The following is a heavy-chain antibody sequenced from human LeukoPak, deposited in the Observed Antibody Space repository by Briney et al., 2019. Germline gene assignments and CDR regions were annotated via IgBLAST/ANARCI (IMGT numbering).Heavy chain of an antibody. V-gene: IGHV4-59*01. CDR2: IYYSGST. J-gene: IGHJ4*02. CDR3: AREGFGISRSYFDY. D-gene: IGHD4-23*01. Sequence: SETLSLTCTVSGGSISSYYWSWIRQPPGKGLEWIGYIYYSGSTNYNPSLKSRVTISVDTSKNQFSLKLSPVTAADTAVYYCAREGFGISRSYFDYWGQGTLVTVSS. CDR1: GGSISSYY.